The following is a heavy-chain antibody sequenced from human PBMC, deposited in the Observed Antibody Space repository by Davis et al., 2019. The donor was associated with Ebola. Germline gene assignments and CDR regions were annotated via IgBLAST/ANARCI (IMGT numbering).Heavy chain of an antibody. CDR3: ARDRSGYYGSAYYFDH. CDR2: LSGSGGRT. J-gene: IGHJ4*02. V-gene: IGHV3-23*01. Sequence: PGGSLRLSCAASGFSFSNFGMNWVRQAPGKGLEWVSGLSGSGGRTYYTDSVKGRFSISRENTKHSLYLQMDSLRVEDTAVYYCARDRSGYYGSAYYFDHWGQGTQVTVSS. D-gene: IGHD3-10*01. CDR1: GFSFSNFG.